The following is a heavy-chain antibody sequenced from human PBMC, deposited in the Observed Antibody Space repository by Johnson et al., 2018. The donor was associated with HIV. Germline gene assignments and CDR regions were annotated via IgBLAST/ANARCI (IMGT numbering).Heavy chain of an antibody. CDR3: ARGDCTNGVCPPPRRDAFHI. CDR1: GFTFSDYY. V-gene: IGHV3-11*04. D-gene: IGHD2-8*01. CDR2: ISSSGSII. Sequence: QVQLMESGGGLVQPGGSLRLSCAASGFTFSDYYMSWIRQAPGKGLEWVSYISSSGSIIYYADSVKGRFTISRDNAKNSLYLQMNSLRAEDTAVYYCARGDCTNGVCPPPRRDAFHIWGQGTMVTVSS. J-gene: IGHJ3*02.